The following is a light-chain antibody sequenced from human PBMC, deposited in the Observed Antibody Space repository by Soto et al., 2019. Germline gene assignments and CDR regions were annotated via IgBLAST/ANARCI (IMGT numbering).Light chain of an antibody. CDR3: QQYNSYSWT. V-gene: IGKV1-5*03. J-gene: IGKJ1*01. CDR2: KAS. Sequence: DIQMTQSPSTLSASVGDTVTITCRARHRFNNWLAWYQQKPGKAPKFLIYKASTLESGVPSRFSGSGSVTEFTLTISSLQPDDFATYYCQQYNSYSWTFGQGTKVEIK. CDR1: HRFNNW.